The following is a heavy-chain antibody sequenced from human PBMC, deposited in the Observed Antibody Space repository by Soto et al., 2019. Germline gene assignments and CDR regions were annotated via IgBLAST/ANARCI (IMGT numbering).Heavy chain of an antibody. Sequence: SETLSLTCAVSGGSISSGGYSWSWIRQPPGKGLEWIGYLYHSGSTYYNPSLKSRVTISVDRSKNQFSLKLSSVTAADTAVYYCARAHCSSSSCYDIDTWGQGTLVTVSS. CDR1: GGSISSGGYS. V-gene: IGHV4-30-2*01. D-gene: IGHD2-2*01. CDR2: LYHSGST. J-gene: IGHJ5*02. CDR3: ARAHCSSSSCYDIDT.